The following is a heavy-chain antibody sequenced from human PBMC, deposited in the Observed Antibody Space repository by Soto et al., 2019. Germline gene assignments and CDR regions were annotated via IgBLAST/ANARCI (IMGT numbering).Heavy chain of an antibody. CDR1: GYSFTSYW. V-gene: IGHV5-10-1*01. CDR2: IDPSDSYT. J-gene: IGHJ4*02. CDR3: ARHGSKYYYDGA. Sequence: PGESLKISCKGSGYSFTSYWISWVRQMPGKGLEWMGRIDPSDSYTNYSPSFQGHVTISADKSISTAYLQWSSLKASDTAMYYCARHGSKYYYDGAWGQGTLVTVSS. D-gene: IGHD3-22*01.